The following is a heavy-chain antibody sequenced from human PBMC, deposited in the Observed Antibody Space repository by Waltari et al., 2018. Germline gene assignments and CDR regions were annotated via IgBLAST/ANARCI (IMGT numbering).Heavy chain of an antibody. CDR3: ALSGSFRFDY. Sequence: EVQLLQSGGGLEQPGGSLRLSCAASGFTFSGYAMSWVRQAPGKGLEWVSDISGSGVSTNYADSVKGRFTISRDNSRSTLYLQMNGLRSEDTAIYYCALSGSFRFDYWGQGTLVTVSS. J-gene: IGHJ4*02. CDR2: ISGSGVST. CDR1: GFTFSGYA. V-gene: IGHV3-23*01. D-gene: IGHD1-26*01.